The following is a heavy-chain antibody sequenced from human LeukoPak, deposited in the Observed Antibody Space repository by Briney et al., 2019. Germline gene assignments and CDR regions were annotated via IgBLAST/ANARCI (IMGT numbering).Heavy chain of an antibody. D-gene: IGHD5-18*01. J-gene: IGHJ6*02. V-gene: IGHV3-43*02. CDR2: ISGDGGST. CDR3: AKDMEGFTYAYYYYGMDV. Sequence: PGGSLRLSCAASGFTFDDYAMHWVRQAPGKGLEWVSLISGDGGSTYYADSVKGRFTISRDNSKNSLYLQMNSLRNDDTALYYCAKDMEGFTYAYYYYGMDVWGQGTTVTVSS. CDR1: GFTFDDYA.